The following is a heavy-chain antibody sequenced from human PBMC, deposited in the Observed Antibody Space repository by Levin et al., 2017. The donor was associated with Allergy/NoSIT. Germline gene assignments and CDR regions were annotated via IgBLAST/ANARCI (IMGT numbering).Heavy chain of an antibody. J-gene: IGHJ4*02. D-gene: IGHD1-7*01. CDR2: ISYDGSNK. CDR1: GFTFSSYG. Sequence: GESLKISCAASGFTFSSYGMHWVRQAPGKGLEWVAVISYDGSNKYYADSVKGRFTISRDNSKNTLYLQMNSLRAEDTAVYYCAKGKLELREWGQGTLVTVSS. CDR3: AKGKLELRE. V-gene: IGHV3-30*18.